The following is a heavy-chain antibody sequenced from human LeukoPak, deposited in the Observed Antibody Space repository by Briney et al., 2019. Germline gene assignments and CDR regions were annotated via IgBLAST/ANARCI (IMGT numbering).Heavy chain of an antibody. J-gene: IGHJ5*02. CDR2: TYYRSKWYN. V-gene: IGHV6-1*01. Sequence: QTLSLTCAISGDSVSSNSAAWNWIRQSPSRGLEWLGRTYYRSKWYNDYAVSVKSRITINPDTSKNQFSLQLNSVTPEDTAVYYCARKAVAGIGNWFDPWGQGTLDTVSS. CDR1: GDSVSSNSAA. D-gene: IGHD6-19*01. CDR3: ARKAVAGIGNWFDP.